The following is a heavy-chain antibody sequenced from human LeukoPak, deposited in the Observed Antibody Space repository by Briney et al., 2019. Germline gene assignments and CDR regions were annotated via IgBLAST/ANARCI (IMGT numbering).Heavy chain of an antibody. CDR1: GGTFSSYA. D-gene: IGHD2-21*02. CDR2: IIPIFGTA. J-gene: IGHJ3*02. CDR3: ARKGGTAAHAFDI. V-gene: IGHV1-69*05. Sequence: ASVKVSCKASGGTFSSYAISWVRQAPGQGLEWMGGIIPIFGTANYAQKFQGRVTITRDTSASTAYMELSSLRSEDTAVYYCARKGGTAAHAFDIWGQGTMVTVSS.